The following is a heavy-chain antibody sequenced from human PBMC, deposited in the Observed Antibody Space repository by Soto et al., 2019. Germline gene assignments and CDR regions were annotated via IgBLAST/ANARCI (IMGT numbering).Heavy chain of an antibody. CDR1: GFTFSSYA. V-gene: IGHV3-30-3*01. J-gene: IGHJ1*01. Sequence: PXESLTLSCAASGFTFSSYAMHWVRQAPGKGLEWVAVISYDGSNKYYADSVKGRFTISRDNSKNTLYLQMNSLRAEDTAVYYCEPPLDGSSPAWGQGTLVTVSS. D-gene: IGHD6-6*01. CDR3: EPPLDGSSPA. CDR2: ISYDGSNK.